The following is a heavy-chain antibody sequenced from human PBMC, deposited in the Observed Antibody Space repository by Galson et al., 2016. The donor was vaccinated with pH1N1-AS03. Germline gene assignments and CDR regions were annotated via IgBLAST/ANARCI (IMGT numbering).Heavy chain of an antibody. CDR3: ARGRGSYGMDV. J-gene: IGHJ6*02. Sequence: SVKVSCKASGYTFISYVMRWVRQAPGQRLEWMGWISAGNGNTTYSQSFQGRVTITRDTSASKAYMELSSLRSEDTAVYYCARGRGSYGMDVWGQGTTVTVSS. CDR1: GYTFISYV. V-gene: IGHV1-3*01. D-gene: IGHD1-26*01. CDR2: ISAGNGNT.